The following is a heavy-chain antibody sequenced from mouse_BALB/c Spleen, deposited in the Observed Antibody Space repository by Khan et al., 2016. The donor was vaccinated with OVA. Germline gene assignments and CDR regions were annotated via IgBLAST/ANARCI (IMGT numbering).Heavy chain of an antibody. CDR2: INPYNDGT. CDR1: GYSFTNYI. V-gene: IGHV1S136*01. D-gene: IGHD1-1*01. CDR3: ARDYGRSFWFAY. Sequence: VQLQQPGPELVKPGASVKMSCKASGYSFTNYIIHWVKQKPGQGLEWIGYINPYNDGTNYNEKFKGQATLTSDKSSSTAYMELSGLTSEDSAVYYCARDYGRSFWFAYWGQGTLVTVSA. J-gene: IGHJ3*01.